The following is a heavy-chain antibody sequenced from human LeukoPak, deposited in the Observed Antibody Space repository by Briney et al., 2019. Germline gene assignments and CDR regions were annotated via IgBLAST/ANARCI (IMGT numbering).Heavy chain of an antibody. CDR3: ARHDRCSGGSCYSSFDY. V-gene: IGHV4-59*08. Sequence: PSETLSLTCTVSGGSITGYYWSWIRQPPGKGLEWIGYIYYSGSTNYNPSLKSRVTISVDTSKNQFSLKLSSVTAADTAVYYCARHDRCSGGSCYSSFDYWGQGTLVTVSS. D-gene: IGHD2-15*01. CDR1: GGSITGYY. CDR2: IYYSGST. J-gene: IGHJ4*02.